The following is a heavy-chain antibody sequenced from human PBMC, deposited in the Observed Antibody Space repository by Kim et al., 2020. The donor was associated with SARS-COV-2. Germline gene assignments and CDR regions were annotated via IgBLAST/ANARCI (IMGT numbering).Heavy chain of an antibody. J-gene: IGHJ3*02. Sequence: YNPSLKSRVTISVDTSKNQFSLKLSSVTAADTAVYYCARGKDAIDAFDIWGQGTMVTVSS. V-gene: IGHV4-31*02. CDR3: ARGKDAIDAFDI.